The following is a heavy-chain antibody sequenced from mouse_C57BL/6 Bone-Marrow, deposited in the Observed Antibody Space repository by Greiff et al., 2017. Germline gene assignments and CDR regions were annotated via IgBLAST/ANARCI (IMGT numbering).Heavy chain of an antibody. J-gene: IGHJ2*01. CDR3: ARDLYLPGWFDY. CDR1: GYTFTDYY. D-gene: IGHD5-5*01. CDR2: INPNNGGT. Sequence: EVQLQQSGPELVKPGASVKISCKASGYTFTDYYMNWVKQSHGKSLEWIGDINPNNGGTSYNQKFKGKATLTVDKSSSTAYMELRSLTSEDSAVYYCARDLYLPGWFDYWGQGTTRTVSS. V-gene: IGHV1-26*01.